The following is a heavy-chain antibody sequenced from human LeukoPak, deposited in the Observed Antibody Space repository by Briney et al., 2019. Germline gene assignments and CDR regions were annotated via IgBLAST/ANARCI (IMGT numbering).Heavy chain of an antibody. CDR3: ARGEEKATITALDS. CDR1: GFTFSNYD. D-gene: IGHD5-24*01. J-gene: IGHJ4*02. V-gene: IGHV3-21*01. CDR2: ISSSSSYI. Sequence: PGGSLRLSCAASGFTFSNYDMHWVRQALGKGLEWVSAISSSSSYIYYADSIKGRFTISRDNAENSLYLQMNSLRAVDTAVYFCARGEEKATITALDSWGQGTLVTVSS.